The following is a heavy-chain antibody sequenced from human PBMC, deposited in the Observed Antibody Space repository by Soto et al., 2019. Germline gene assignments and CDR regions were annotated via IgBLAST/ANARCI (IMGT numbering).Heavy chain of an antibody. CDR3: AHKTLITFGGVIVTAFDI. V-gene: IGHV2-5*02. D-gene: IGHD3-16*02. CDR2: IYWDDDK. CDR1: GFSLSTRGVG. J-gene: IGHJ3*02. Sequence: QITLKESGPTLVKPTQTLTLTCTFSGFSLSTRGVGVGWIRQPPGKALEWLALIYWDDDKRYSPSLKSRLTITKDTSKNQVVLTMTNMDPVDTATYYCAHKTLITFGGVIVTAFDIWGQGTMVTVSS.